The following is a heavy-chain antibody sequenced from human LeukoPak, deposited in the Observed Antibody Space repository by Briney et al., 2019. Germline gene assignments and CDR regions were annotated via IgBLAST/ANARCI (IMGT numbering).Heavy chain of an antibody. J-gene: IGHJ3*02. Sequence: PGRSLRLSCAASGFTFSSYGMYWVRQAPGKGLEWVAVISYDGSNKYYADSVKGRFTISRDNSKNTLYLQMNSLRAEDTAVYYCALIAAAVHGGNAAFDIWGQGTMVTVSS. CDR3: ALIAAAVHGGNAAFDI. D-gene: IGHD6-25*01. CDR2: ISYDGSNK. CDR1: GFTFSSYG. V-gene: IGHV3-30*03.